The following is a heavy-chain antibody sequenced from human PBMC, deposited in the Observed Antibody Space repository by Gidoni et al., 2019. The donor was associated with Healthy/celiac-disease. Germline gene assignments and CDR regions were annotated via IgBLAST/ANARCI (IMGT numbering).Heavy chain of an antibody. CDR2: IYTSGST. V-gene: IGHV4-61*02. D-gene: IGHD4-17*01. Sequence: QVQLQESGPGLVKPSQTMSLTCTVPGGSISSGSYYWSWIRQPAGKGLEWIGRIYTSGSTNYNPSLKSRVTISVDTSKNQFSLKLSSVTAADTAVYYCARARTTPGGVLVYFDYWGQGTLVTVSS. CDR1: GGSISSGSYY. CDR3: ARARTTPGGVLVYFDY. J-gene: IGHJ4*02.